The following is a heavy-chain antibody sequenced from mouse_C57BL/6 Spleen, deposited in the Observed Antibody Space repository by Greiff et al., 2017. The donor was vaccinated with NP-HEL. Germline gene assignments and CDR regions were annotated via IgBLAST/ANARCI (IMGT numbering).Heavy chain of an antibody. CDR1: GFNIKDDY. V-gene: IGHV14-4*01. J-gene: IGHJ2*01. CDR2: IDPENGDT. Sequence: EVQLQQSGAELVRPGASVKLSCTASGFNIKDDYMHWVKQRPEQGLEWIGWIDPENGDTEYASKFQGKATITADTSYNTAYLQLSSLTSEDTAVYYRTRGAFDYWGQGTTLTVSS. CDR3: TRGAFDY.